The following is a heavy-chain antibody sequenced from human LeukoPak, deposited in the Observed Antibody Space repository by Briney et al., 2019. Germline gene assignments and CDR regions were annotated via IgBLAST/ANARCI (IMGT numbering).Heavy chain of an antibody. CDR2: IYTSGST. CDR3: VRVIGAPNYYYYMDV. Sequence: PSETLSLTCTVPGGSPSASYRSSIRQPARKGLGWIGRIYTSGSTNYNPSLKSRVTMSVDTSKNQFSLKLSSVTAADTAVYYCVRVIGAPNYYYYMDVWGKGTTVTVSS. D-gene: IGHD3-22*01. CDR1: GGSPSASY. V-gene: IGHV4-4*07. J-gene: IGHJ6*03.